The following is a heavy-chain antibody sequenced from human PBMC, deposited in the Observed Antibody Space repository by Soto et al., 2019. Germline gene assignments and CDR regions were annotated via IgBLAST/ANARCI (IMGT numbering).Heavy chain of an antibody. J-gene: IGHJ4*02. CDR1: GYTFTSYG. Sequence: QVQLVQSGAEVKKPGASVKVSCKASGYTFTSYGISWVRQAHGQGLEWMGWISAYNGSTNYAQKLQGRVTMTTDTSLSTAYMEVRSLRYDDTAAYYCASANDYFAKWGQGTLVTVSS. V-gene: IGHV1-18*01. D-gene: IGHD2-8*01. CDR2: ISAYNGST. CDR3: ASANDYFAK.